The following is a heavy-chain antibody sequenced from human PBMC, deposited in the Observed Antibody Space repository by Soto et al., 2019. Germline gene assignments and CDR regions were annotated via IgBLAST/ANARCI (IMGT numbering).Heavy chain of an antibody. CDR1: GFTFRSYV. D-gene: IGHD3-16*01. CDR3: ARWGTKGGLDV. Sequence: QVHLVESGGGVVQPGTSLRVSCVGSGFTFRSYVIHWVRQAPGKGLEWVALTSYDGSDKYYGDSVRGRFTISRDNSRNTVDLQMDSLRLEDTALYYFARWGTKGGLDVWGQGTLVSVSS. V-gene: IGHV3-30*19. CDR2: TSYDGSDK. J-gene: IGHJ1*01.